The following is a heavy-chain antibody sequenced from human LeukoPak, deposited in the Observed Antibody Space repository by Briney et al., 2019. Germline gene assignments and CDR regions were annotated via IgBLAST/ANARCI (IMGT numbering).Heavy chain of an antibody. CDR3: AKDRVGIAVAARDGD. CDR1: GFTFSSYG. CDR2: ISGSGGSI. J-gene: IGHJ4*02. V-gene: IGHV3-23*01. Sequence: TGGSLRLSCAASGFTFSSYGMSWVRQAPGKGLEWVSAISGSGGSIYYADSVKGRFTISRDNSKNTLYLQMNSLRAEDTAVYYCAKDRVGIAVAARDGDWGQGTLVTVSS. D-gene: IGHD6-19*01.